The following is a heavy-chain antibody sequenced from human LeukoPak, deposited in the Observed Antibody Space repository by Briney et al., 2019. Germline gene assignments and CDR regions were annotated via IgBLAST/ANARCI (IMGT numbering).Heavy chain of an antibody. CDR3: ARYTTGDFDY. Sequence: GQSLRISSKGSGYSFTSYWISWARPMRGKGREWMGRIDPSDSYTNYSPSFQGHVTISADKSISTAYLQWSSLKASDTAMYYCARYTTGDFDYWGQGTLVTVSS. CDR1: GYSFTSYW. CDR2: IDPSDSYT. V-gene: IGHV5-10-1*01. J-gene: IGHJ4*02. D-gene: IGHD1-1*01.